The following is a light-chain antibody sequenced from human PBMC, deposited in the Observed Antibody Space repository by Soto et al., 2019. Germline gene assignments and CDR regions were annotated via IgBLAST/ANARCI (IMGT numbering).Light chain of an antibody. J-gene: IGKJ5*01. CDR2: ATS. V-gene: IGKV1-39*01. CDR3: QQSYSTPTIT. Sequence: DIQMTQSPSSLSSSVGDRVTITCRASQLIRNFLNWYPYKPGTAPKLLIHATSKLQSGVPSRFSGNGSGTDFTLTISSLQPEDCATYYCQQSYSTPTITFGQGTRLEFK. CDR1: QLIRNF.